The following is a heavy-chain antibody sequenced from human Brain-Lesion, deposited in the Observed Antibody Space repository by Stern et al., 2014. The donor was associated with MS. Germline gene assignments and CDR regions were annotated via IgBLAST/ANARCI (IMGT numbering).Heavy chain of an antibody. Sequence: VQLVESGPGLVKPSDTLSLTCTVSGGSISSSTYYWAWIRQPPGKGLEWIGNIYYSGFTYYNPSLKSRVTISVDMSKNQFSLKLSSVTAADTAIYYCARHDSVPRPSQLYSARDRGPGYFDYWGQGTLVTVSA. J-gene: IGHJ4*02. CDR3: ARHDSVPRPSQLYSARDRGPGYFDY. CDR1: GGSISSSTYY. CDR2: IYYSGFT. V-gene: IGHV4-39*01. D-gene: IGHD1-26*01.